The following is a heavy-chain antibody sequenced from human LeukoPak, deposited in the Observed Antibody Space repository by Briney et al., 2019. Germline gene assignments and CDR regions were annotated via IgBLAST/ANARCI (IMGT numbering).Heavy chain of an antibody. Sequence: GGSLRLSCAASGFTVSNNYMSWARQAAGKGLEWVSVIYSGGSTDYADSVKGRFTISRDNSKNTLYLQMNSLRAEDTAVYYCAKGSAVADIYFDYWGQGTLVTVSS. CDR1: GFTVSNNY. V-gene: IGHV3-53*01. CDR2: IYSGGST. J-gene: IGHJ4*02. CDR3: AKGSAVADIYFDY. D-gene: IGHD6-19*01.